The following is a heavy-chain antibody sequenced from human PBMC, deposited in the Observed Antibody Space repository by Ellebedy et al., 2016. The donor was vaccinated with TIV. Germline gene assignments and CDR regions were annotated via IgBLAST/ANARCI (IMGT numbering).Heavy chain of an antibody. J-gene: IGHJ5*02. CDR3: ARADSSTLWGWFDP. V-gene: IGHV3-21*01. CDR1: GFTFTTYS. Sequence: GESLKISCAASGFTFTTYSMAWVRQAPGKGLEWVSSISSDSGAKHYADSVKGRFTISRANSKGTLYLQMKSLTTEDTGEYYCARADSSTLWGWFDPWGQGTLVTVSS. D-gene: IGHD6-6*01. CDR2: ISSDSGAK.